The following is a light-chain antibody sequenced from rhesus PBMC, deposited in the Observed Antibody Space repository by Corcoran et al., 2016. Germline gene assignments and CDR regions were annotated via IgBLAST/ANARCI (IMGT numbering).Light chain of an antibody. CDR2: KAS. V-gene: IGKV1-22*01. Sequence: DIQMTQSPSSLSASVGDTVTITCRASQGIFNWLAWYQPKPGKAPNLLIYKASSLQSGVPSRFSGSGSGTDFTLTISSLQSEDFATYYCQQYTSIPYSFGQGTKVEIK. CDR1: QGIFNW. CDR3: QQYTSIPYS. J-gene: IGKJ2*01.